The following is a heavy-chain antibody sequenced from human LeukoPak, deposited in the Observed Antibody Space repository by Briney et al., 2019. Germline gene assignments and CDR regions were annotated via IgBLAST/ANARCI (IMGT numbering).Heavy chain of an antibody. CDR1: GGSISSYY. CDR3: ARRGEEGSSWYAGYYYYGMDV. Sequence: SETLSLTCTVSGGSISSYYWSWIRQPPGKGLEWIGYIYYSGSTNYSPSLKSRVTISVDTSKNQFSLKLSSVTAADTAVYYCARRGEEGSSWYAGYYYYGMDVWGQGTTVTVSS. V-gene: IGHV4-59*08. CDR2: IYYSGST. D-gene: IGHD6-13*01. J-gene: IGHJ6*02.